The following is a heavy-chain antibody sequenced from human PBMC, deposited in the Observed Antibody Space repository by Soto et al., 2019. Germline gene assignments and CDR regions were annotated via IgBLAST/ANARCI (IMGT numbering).Heavy chain of an antibody. J-gene: IGHJ4*01. Sequence: GGSLRLSCAASGFTLRTYTMNWVRQAPGKGLEWVSSISISSSDRYYADSVRGRFTISRDNAKKALYLQMNSLRADDTAVYFCVRGMNPLFGGQGTLVPVSS. CDR3: VRGMNPLF. CDR1: GFTLRTYT. CDR2: ISISSSDR. V-gene: IGHV3-21*01.